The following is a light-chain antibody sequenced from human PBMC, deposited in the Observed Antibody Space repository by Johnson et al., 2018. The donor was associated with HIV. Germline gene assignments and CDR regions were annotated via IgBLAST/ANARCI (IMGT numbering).Light chain of an antibody. CDR2: DNN. J-gene: IGLJ1*01. Sequence: QSVLTQPPSVSAAPGQKVTISCSGSSSNIGNNYVYWYQQLPGTAPKLLIYDNNKRPSGIPDRFSGSKSGTSATLGITGLQTGDEADYYCGTWDDSLSALYVFGTGTKVTVL. CDR3: GTWDDSLSALYV. V-gene: IGLV1-51*01. CDR1: SSNIGNNY.